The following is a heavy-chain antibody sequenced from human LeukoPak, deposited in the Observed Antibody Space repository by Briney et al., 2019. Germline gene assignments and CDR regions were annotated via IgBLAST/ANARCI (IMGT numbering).Heavy chain of an antibody. Sequence: GSLRLSCAASGFPFSSYGMHWVRQAPGKGLEWVAFIPYDGSDKFYADSVKGRFTISRDNSKNTLYLQMNSLRAEDTAVYYCAAMTSVTTGDYWGQGTLVTVSS. V-gene: IGHV3-30*02. J-gene: IGHJ4*02. CDR2: IPYDGSDK. CDR1: GFPFSSYG. CDR3: AAMTSVTTGDY. D-gene: IGHD4-11*01.